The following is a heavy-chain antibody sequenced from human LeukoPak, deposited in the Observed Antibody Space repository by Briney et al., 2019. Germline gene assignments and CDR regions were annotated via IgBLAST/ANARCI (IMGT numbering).Heavy chain of an antibody. V-gene: IGHV3-15*01. CDR2: IKSKTDGGTT. CDR3: TTTETYYDFWSGYYISNGFDI. Sequence: GGSLRLSCAASEFAFSTYNMNWVRQAPGKGLEWVGRIKSKTDGGTTDYAAPVKGRFTISRDDSKNTLYLQMNSLKTEDTAVYYCTTTETYYDFWSGYYISNGFDIWGQGTMVTVSS. J-gene: IGHJ3*02. CDR1: EFAFSTYN. D-gene: IGHD3-3*01.